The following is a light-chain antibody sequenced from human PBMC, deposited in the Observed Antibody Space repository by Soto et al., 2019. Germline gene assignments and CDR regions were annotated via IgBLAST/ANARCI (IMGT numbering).Light chain of an antibody. J-gene: IGKJ2*01. CDR3: QQRSNGYT. CDR2: DAS. Sequence: EIVLTQSPGTLSSSPGERATLSCRASQSVSSYLAWYQQKPGQAPGLLIYDASKRATGIPARFSGSGSGTDFTLTISSLEPEDFAVYFCQQRSNGYTFGQGTKLEIK. CDR1: QSVSSY. V-gene: IGKV3-11*01.